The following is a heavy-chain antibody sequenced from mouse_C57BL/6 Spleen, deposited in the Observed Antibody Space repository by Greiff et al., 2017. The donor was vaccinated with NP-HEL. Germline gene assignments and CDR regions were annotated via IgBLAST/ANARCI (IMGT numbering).Heavy chain of an antibody. CDR2: IYPRSGNT. CDR3: AKWLLQGGEFAY. CDR1: GYTFTSYG. Sequence: QVQLKESGAELARPGASVKLSCKASGYTFTSYGISWVKRRTGQGLEWIGEIYPRSGNTYYNEKFKGKATLTADKSSSTAYMELRSLTSEDSAVYFCAKWLLQGGEFAYWGQGTLVTVSA. D-gene: IGHD2-3*01. J-gene: IGHJ3*01. V-gene: IGHV1-81*01.